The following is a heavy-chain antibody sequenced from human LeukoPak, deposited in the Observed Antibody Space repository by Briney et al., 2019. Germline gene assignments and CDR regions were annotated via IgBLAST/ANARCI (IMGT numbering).Heavy chain of an antibody. Sequence: PGGSLRLSCAASGFTFSSYSMNWVRQAPGKGLEWVSYISSSSSTIYYADSVKGRFTISRDNAKNSLYLQMNSLRAEDTAVYYCARDWAVAGYEYFQHWGQGTLVTVSS. V-gene: IGHV3-48*04. CDR3: ARDWAVAGYEYFQH. CDR2: ISSSSSTI. J-gene: IGHJ1*01. D-gene: IGHD6-19*01. CDR1: GFTFSSYS.